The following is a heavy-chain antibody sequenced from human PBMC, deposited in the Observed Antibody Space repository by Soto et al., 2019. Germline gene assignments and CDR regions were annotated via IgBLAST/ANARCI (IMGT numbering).Heavy chain of an antibody. Sequence: SETLSLTCAVYGGSFSVYFWNWVRHPPGKGLEWIGEINHSGSTKYNPSLKSRVTLSVDTSKNQFSLRVFSVTAADTAVYYCARDLSGYYYGMDVWGQGTTVTVSS. V-gene: IGHV4-34*01. J-gene: IGHJ6*02. CDR3: ARDLSGYYYGMDV. CDR2: INHSGST. CDR1: GGSFSVYF.